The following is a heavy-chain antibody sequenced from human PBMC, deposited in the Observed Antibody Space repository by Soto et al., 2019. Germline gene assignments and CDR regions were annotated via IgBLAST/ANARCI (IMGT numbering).Heavy chain of an antibody. CDR3: ARHVLGSGWGAPLSWFDP. J-gene: IGHJ5*02. CDR2: VLYSGTT. D-gene: IGHD3-10*02. V-gene: IGHV4-39*01. Sequence: SETLSLTCSVSGGSITSTSYWAWIRQPPGKGLEWIASVLYSGTTYYMPSLKSRVTMSVDTSRNQFSLKLTSVTAADTAVYYCARHVLGSGWGAPLSWFDPWGQGTLVTVS. CDR1: GGSITSTSY.